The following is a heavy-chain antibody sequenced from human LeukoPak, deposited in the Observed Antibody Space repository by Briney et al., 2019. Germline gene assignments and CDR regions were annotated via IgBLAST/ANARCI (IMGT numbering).Heavy chain of an antibody. Sequence: SETLSLTCTVSGGSLSSYYWSWIRQPPGKGLDWIGYIYYSGSTNYNPSLKSRVTISVDTSKNQFSLKLSSVTAADTAVYYCARMTTVSTGDDWFDPWGQGTLVTVSS. CDR2: IYYSGST. J-gene: IGHJ5*02. CDR1: GGSLSSYY. V-gene: IGHV4-59*01. D-gene: IGHD4-17*01. CDR3: ARMTTVSTGDDWFDP.